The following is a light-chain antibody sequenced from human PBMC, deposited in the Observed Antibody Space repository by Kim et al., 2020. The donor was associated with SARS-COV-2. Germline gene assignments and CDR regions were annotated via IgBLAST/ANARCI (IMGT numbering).Light chain of an antibody. CDR3: AAWDGSVGAWV. CDR1: SSKIGSNS. Sequence: GRRVTISGSGYSSKIGSNSGTWHQKSPGTAPKLLINTNDQRPSGVPDRFAGSKSDTSASLASSGLQSEDEAEYYCAAWDGSVGAWVFGGGTQLTVL. CDR2: TND. V-gene: IGLV1-44*01. J-gene: IGLJ3*02.